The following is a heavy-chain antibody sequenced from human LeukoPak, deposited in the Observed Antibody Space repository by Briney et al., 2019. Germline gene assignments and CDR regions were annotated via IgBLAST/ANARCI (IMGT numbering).Heavy chain of an antibody. D-gene: IGHD7-27*01. J-gene: IGHJ4*02. CDR3: ARFSPRAMGNYLDF. CDR2: IYYDGST. CDR1: GGSISTDNYY. Sequence: PSEILSLTCTVSGGSISTDNYYWGWIRQPPGKGLEWLGSIYYDGSTYYNPSLKSRVILSLDKSANQFSLNLSSVTAADTAVYYCARFSPRAMGNYLDFWGQGALVTVSS. V-gene: IGHV4-39*07.